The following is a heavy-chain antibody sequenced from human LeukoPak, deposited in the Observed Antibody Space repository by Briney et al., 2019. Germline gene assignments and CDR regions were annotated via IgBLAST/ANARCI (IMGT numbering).Heavy chain of an antibody. CDR3: AREFKCSGGSCYYFDY. CDR1: GDSVSSNSAA. Sequence: SQTLSLTCAISGDSVSSNSAAWNWIRQSPSRGLEWLGRTYYRSKWYNDYAVSVKSRITINPDTSKNQFSLQLNSVTPEDTAVYYCAREFKCSGGSCYYFDYWGQGTLVTVFS. D-gene: IGHD2-15*01. J-gene: IGHJ4*02. V-gene: IGHV6-1*01. CDR2: TYYRSKWYN.